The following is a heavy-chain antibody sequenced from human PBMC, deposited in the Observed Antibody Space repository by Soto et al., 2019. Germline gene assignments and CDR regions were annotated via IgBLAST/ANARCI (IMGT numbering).Heavy chain of an antibody. D-gene: IGHD3-10*01. CDR1: GGSISSYY. CDR3: ARDSGSGSYSYNCFDP. CDR2: IYYSGST. J-gene: IGHJ5*02. Sequence: SETLSLTCTVSGGSISSYYWSWIRQPPGKGLEWIGYIYYSGSTNYNPSLKSRVTISVDTSKNQFSLKLSSVTAADTAVYYCARDSGSGSYSYNCFDPSGQGTLVTVSS. V-gene: IGHV4-59*01.